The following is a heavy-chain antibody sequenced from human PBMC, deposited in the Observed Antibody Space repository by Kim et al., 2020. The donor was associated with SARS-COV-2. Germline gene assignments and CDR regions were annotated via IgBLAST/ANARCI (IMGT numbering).Heavy chain of an antibody. Sequence: SETMSLTCTVSGYSFSSPYSFTSAYYWGWIRQPPGKRLEWIGSVYHGGTTYYNPSLDNRVTISGATSNNQFSLRLSSVTAADTAVDYCARGALVATHFDFWGQGTLVTVSS. CDR3: ARGALVATHFDF. CDR1: GYSFSSPYSFTSAYY. J-gene: IGHJ4*02. D-gene: IGHD5-12*01. V-gene: IGHV4-38-2*02. CDR2: VYHGGTT.